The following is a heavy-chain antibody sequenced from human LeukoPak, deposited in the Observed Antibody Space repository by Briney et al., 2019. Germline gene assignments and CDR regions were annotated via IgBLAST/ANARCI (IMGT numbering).Heavy chain of an antibody. V-gene: IGHV1-69*13. CDR3: AGEWRGYCSGGSCYNWFDP. CDR2: IIPIFGTA. J-gene: IGHJ5*02. D-gene: IGHD2-15*01. CDR1: GGTFSSYA. Sequence: SVKVSCKASGGTFSSYAISWVRQAPGQGLEWMGGIIPIFGTANYAQKFQGRVTITADESTSTAYMELSSLRSEDTAVYYCAGEWRGYCSGGSCYNWFDPWGQGTLVTVSS.